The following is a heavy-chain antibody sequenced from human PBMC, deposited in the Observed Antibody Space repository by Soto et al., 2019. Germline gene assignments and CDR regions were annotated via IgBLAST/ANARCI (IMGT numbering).Heavy chain of an antibody. V-gene: IGHV3-53*01. D-gene: IGHD3-16*01. CDR3: ARGGGPGFDY. Sequence: GGSLRLSCAASGFTVTSKYMSWVRQAPGKGLEWVSVVDTTSRTYYADSVKGRFTISRDNSQNTLYLQMNGLRAEDTAVYYCARGGGPGFDYWGQGTLVTVSS. CDR1: GFTVTSKY. J-gene: IGHJ4*02. CDR2: VDTTSRT.